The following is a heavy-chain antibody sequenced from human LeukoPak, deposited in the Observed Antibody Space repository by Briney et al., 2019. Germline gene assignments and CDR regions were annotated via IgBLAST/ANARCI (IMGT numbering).Heavy chain of an antibody. Sequence: ASVKVSCKASGYTFTGYYMHWVRQAPGQGLEWMGWINPNSGGTNYAQKFQGRVTMTRDTSISTAYMELSRLRSDDTAVYYYARESGDYDSSGYYYRRFDYWGQGTLVTVSS. J-gene: IGHJ4*02. CDR3: ARESGDYDSSGYYYRRFDY. CDR2: INPNSGGT. V-gene: IGHV1-2*02. CDR1: GYTFTGYY. D-gene: IGHD3-22*01.